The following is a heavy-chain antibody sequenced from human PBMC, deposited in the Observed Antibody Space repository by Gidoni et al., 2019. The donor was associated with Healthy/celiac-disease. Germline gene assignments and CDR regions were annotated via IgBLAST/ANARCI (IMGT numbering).Heavy chain of an antibody. CDR3: AKDVYSSRCFDY. CDR1: GFTFSSYA. V-gene: IGHV3-23*01. J-gene: IGHJ4*02. CDR2: ISGSGGST. D-gene: IGHD6-13*01. Sequence: EVQLLESGGGLVQPGGSLRLSCAASGFTFSSYAMSWVRQAPGKGLEWSSAISGSGGSTYYADSVKGRFTISRDNSKNTLYLQMNSLRAEDTAVYYCAKDVYSSRCFDYWGQGTLVTVSS.